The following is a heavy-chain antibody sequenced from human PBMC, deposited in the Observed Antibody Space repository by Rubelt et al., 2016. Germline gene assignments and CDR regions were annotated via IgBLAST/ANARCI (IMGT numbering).Heavy chain of an antibody. CDR1: GFTFTRSA. J-gene: IGHJ6*02. CDR3: AADSGYGPSMDV. D-gene: IGHD5-12*01. V-gene: IGHV1-58*01. CDR2: IVVGSGNT. Sequence: QMQLVQSGPEVKKPGTSVKVSCKASGFTFTRSAVQWVRQARGQRLEWIGWIVVGSGNTNYAQRCQERVTSTRDMSTSTAYMELSSLRSEDTAVYYCAADSGYGPSMDVWGQGTTVTVSS.